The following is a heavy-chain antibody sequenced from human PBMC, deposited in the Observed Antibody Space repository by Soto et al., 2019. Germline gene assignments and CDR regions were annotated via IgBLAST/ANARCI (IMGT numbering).Heavy chain of an antibody. CDR1: GYTXSGYY. CDR3: ARFRTLRVYFDY. J-gene: IGHJ4*02. V-gene: IGHV1-2*02. Sequence: SXKVSFKASGYTXSGYYMNLVRQAPGQGLEWMGWINPNSGGTNYAQKFQGRVTMTRDTYISTAYIEMSRLRSDDKAVYYCARFRTLRVYFDYWGQGTLVTVSS. CDR2: INPNSGGT.